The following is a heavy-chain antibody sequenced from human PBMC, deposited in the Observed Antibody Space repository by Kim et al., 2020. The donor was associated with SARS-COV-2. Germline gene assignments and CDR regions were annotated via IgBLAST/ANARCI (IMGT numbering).Heavy chain of an antibody. CDR3: AKALPSGYSYDVAFDY. CDR2: ISGSGGST. D-gene: IGHD5-18*01. CDR1: GFTFSSYA. Sequence: GGSLRLSCAASGFTFSSYAMSWVRQAPGKGLEWVSAISGSGGSTYYADSVKGRFTISRDNSKNTLYLQMNSLRAEDTAVYYCAKALPSGYSYDVAFDYWGQGTLVTVSS. V-gene: IGHV3-23*01. J-gene: IGHJ4*02.